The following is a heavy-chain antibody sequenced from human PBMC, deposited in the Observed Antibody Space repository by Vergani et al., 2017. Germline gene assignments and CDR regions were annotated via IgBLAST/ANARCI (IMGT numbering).Heavy chain of an antibody. CDR1: GFTFGSYA. CDR3: AKGVVGTGSGRYYYYYGMDV. Sequence: EVQLLESGGGLVQPGGSLRLSCAASGFTFGSYAMSWVRQAPGKGLEWVSAISGSGGSRYYADSVKGRFTISRDNSKNTMYLQMNRLSAEDTAVYYCAKGVVGTGSGRYYYYYGMDVWGQGTTVTVSS. J-gene: IGHJ6*02. V-gene: IGHV3-23*01. D-gene: IGHD1-1*01. CDR2: ISGSGGSR.